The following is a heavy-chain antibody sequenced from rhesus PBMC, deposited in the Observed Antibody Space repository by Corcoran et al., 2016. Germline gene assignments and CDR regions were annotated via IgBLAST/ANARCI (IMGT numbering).Heavy chain of an antibody. D-gene: IGHD2-21*01. V-gene: IGHV3S5*01. CDR3: AKEEEWLHIFDY. CDR2: INSGGGST. Sequence: EVQLVETGGGLGQPGGSLKLSCAASGFIFSSSGMSWVREAPGKGLEWVSAINSGGGSTYYADSVKGRFTISRDNSKTTLSLQMNSLRAEDTAVYYCAKEEEWLHIFDYWGQGVLVTVSS. CDR1: GFIFSSSG. J-gene: IGHJ4*01.